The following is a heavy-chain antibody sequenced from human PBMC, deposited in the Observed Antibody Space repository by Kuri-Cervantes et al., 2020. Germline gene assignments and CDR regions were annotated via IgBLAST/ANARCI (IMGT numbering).Heavy chain of an antibody. CDR2: ISWNSGNI. Sequence: SLKISCAASGFTFDDYATHWVRQAPGKGLEWVSGISWNSGNIDYADSVKGRFTISRDNSKNTLYLQMNSLRAEDTAVYYCAKARYAYGLPGMDVWGQGTTVTVSS. J-gene: IGHJ6*02. D-gene: IGHD2-2*01. CDR3: AKARYAYGLPGMDV. V-gene: IGHV3-9*01. CDR1: GFTFDDYA.